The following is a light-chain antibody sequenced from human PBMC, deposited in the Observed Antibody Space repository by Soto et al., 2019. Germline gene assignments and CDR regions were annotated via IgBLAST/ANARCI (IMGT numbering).Light chain of an antibody. V-gene: IGLV2-23*01. CDR2: EDS. CDR3: CSYAGRGTTDV. J-gene: IGLJ1*01. CDR1: NSDVGGDKL. Sequence: QSALTQPASVSGSPGQSITISCTGTNSDVGGDKLVSWYQQHPGKAPKVMIYEDSQRPSGVSNRFSGSKSGNTASLTSSGLQAEVEADYYCCSYAGRGTTDVFGSGTKVTVL.